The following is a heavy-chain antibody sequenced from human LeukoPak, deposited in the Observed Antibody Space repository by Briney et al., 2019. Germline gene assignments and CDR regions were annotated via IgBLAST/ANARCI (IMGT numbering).Heavy chain of an antibody. CDR1: GFTLSSYW. J-gene: IGHJ4*02. CDR3: ARDYCSGGSCYFEF. Sequence: GSLRLSCAASGFTLSSYWMHWVRQAPGKGLVWVSRINGDGSGTTYADSVKGRFTISRDNAKNTLYLQLNSLRAEDTAVYYCARDYCSGGSCYFEFWGQGTLVTVSS. D-gene: IGHD2-15*01. CDR2: INGDGSGT. V-gene: IGHV3-74*01.